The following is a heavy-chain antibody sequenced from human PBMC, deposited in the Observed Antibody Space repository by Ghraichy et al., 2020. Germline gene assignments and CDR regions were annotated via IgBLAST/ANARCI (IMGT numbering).Heavy chain of an antibody. Sequence: SGPTLVKPTETLTLTCTVSGFSLSNARMGVSWIRQPPGKALEWLAHIFSNDEKSYSTSLKSRLTISKDTSKSQVVLTMTNMDPVDTATYYCARIRVIGPSSSGWYPDYWGQGTLVTVSS. J-gene: IGHJ4*02. CDR2: IFSNDEK. D-gene: IGHD6-19*01. V-gene: IGHV2-26*01. CDR3: ARIRVIGPSSSGWYPDY. CDR1: GFSLSNARMG.